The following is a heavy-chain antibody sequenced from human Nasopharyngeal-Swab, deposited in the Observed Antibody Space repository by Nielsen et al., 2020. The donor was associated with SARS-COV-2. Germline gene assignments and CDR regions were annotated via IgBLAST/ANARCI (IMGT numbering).Heavy chain of an antibody. CDR3: ARRDYDFWSGWVSAFDI. Sequence: ASVKVSCKASGYTFTSYVMNWVRQAPGQGLEWMGWINTNTGNPTYAQGFTGRFVFSLDTSVSTAYLQISSLKAEDTAVYYCARRDYDFWSGWVSAFDIWGQGTMVTVSS. CDR2: INTNTGNP. D-gene: IGHD3-3*01. CDR1: GYTFTSYV. V-gene: IGHV7-4-1*02. J-gene: IGHJ3*02.